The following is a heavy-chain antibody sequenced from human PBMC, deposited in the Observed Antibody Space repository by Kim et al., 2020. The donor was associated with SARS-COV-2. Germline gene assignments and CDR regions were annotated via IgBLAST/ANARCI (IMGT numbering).Heavy chain of an antibody. J-gene: IGHJ6*02. CDR3: ARASQGSGWFTDYYGMDV. CDR1: GGSISSGGYY. V-gene: IGHV4-31*03. D-gene: IGHD6-19*01. Sequence: SETLSLTCTVSGGSISSGGYYWSWIRQHPGKGLEWIGYIYYSGSTYYNPSLKSRVTISVDTSKNQFSLKLSSVTAADTAVYYCARASQGSGWFTDYYGMDVWGQGTTVTVSS. CDR2: IYYSGST.